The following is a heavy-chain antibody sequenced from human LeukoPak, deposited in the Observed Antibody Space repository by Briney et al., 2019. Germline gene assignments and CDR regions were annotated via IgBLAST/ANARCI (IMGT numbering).Heavy chain of an antibody. CDR2: ISSSSSYI. Sequence: TGGSLRLSCAASGFTFSSYSMNWVRQAPGKGLEWVSSISSSSSYIYYADSVKGRFTISRDNSKNTLYLQMNSLRAEDTAVYYCAKASWFGELSSSFDYWGQGTLVTVSS. D-gene: IGHD3-10*01. CDR3: AKASWFGELSSSFDY. V-gene: IGHV3-21*04. CDR1: GFTFSSYS. J-gene: IGHJ4*02.